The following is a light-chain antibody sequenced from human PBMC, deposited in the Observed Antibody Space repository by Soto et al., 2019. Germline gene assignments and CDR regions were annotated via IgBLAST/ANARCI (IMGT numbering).Light chain of an antibody. CDR1: DIGTKL. Sequence: SSELTQPPSVSVAPGGTASITCEPSDIGTKLVQWYQQKPGQAPVLVMSDDDDRPSGIPERFSGYNSVNTATLTISRVEAGDEDDYYCQVWDSSSDIYVFGTGTKVTVL. CDR2: DDD. V-gene: IGLV3-21*04. CDR3: QVWDSSSDIYV. J-gene: IGLJ1*01.